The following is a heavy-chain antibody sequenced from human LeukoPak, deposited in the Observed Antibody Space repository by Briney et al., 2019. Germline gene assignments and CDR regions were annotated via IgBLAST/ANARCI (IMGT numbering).Heavy chain of an antibody. J-gene: IGHJ6*02. V-gene: IGHV3-23*01. CDR2: LSGSGATT. D-gene: IGHD3-16*01. CDR3: AKGGLGAYYNYGMDV. CDR1: GFTFSSYA. Sequence: GGSLRLSCAASGFTFSSYAMSWVRQAPGKRLEWVATLSGSGATTYYADSVKGRFTISRDNSKSTLYLQMNSLRAEDTAVYYCAKGGLGAYYNYGMDVWGQGTTVTVSS.